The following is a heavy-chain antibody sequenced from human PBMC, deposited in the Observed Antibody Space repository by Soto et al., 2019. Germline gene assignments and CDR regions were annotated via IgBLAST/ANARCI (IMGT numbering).Heavy chain of an antibody. Sequence: QVQLVESGGGVVQPGRSLRLSCAASGFTFSSYGMHWVRQAPGKGRDGVALIWYDGSNKYYADSVKGRFTISRDNSKNTLALQMNSLRAEDTAVYYCARDSVYSVSYLDNWGQGTLVTVSS. J-gene: IGHJ4*02. CDR1: GFTFSSYG. D-gene: IGHD1-26*01. CDR3: ARDSVYSVSYLDN. V-gene: IGHV3-33*01. CDR2: IWYDGSNK.